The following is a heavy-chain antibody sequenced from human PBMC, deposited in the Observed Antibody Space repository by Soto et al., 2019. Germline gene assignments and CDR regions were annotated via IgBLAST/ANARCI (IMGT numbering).Heavy chain of an antibody. CDR3: ARDRGSGSCAYIDY. CDR2: IIPIFGTA. D-gene: IGHD1-26*01. V-gene: IGHV1-69*13. CDR1: GGTFSSYA. Sequence: ASVKVSCKASGGTFSSYAISWVRQAPGQGLEWMGGIIPIFGTANYAQKFQGRVTITADESTSTAYMELSSLRSEDTAVYYCARDRGSGSCAYIDYWGQGTLVTVSS. J-gene: IGHJ4*02.